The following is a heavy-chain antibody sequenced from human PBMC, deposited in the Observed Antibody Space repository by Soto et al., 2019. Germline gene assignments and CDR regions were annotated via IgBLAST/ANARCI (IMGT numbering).Heavy chain of an antibody. Sequence: MFSKEGSGYSCTNYWIGWGRQMPGKGLEWMGIIYPGDSDTRYSPSFQGQVTISADTSISTAYLQWSSLKASEYAMYYCLRQDGFALYYLGSRGQGTLVTVSS. J-gene: IGHJ4*02. CDR2: IYPGDSDT. D-gene: IGHD3-10*01. V-gene: IGHV5-51*01. CDR3: LRQDGFALYYLGS. CDR1: GYSCTNYW.